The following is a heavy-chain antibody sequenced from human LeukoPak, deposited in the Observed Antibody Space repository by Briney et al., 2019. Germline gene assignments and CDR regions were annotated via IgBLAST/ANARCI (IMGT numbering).Heavy chain of an antibody. V-gene: IGHV3-23*01. CDR1: GFTLGTYD. CDR3: AKGPIAAAATGYFDY. J-gene: IGHJ4*02. Sequence: GGSLRLSCAASGFTLGTYDMYWVRQAPGKGLECVSSISRSGGSTYYADSVKGRFTISRDNSKNTLYLQMSSLRADDTAVYYCAKGPIAAAATGYFDYWGQGTLVTVSS. D-gene: IGHD6-13*01. CDR2: ISRSGGST.